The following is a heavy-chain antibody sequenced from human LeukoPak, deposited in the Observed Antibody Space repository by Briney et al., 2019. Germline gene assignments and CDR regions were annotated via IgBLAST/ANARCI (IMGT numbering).Heavy chain of an antibody. V-gene: IGHV1-2*02. D-gene: IGHD5-24*01. CDR1: GYSFVGYY. J-gene: IGHJ4*02. CDR3: ARDRVEMSTSLSFFDN. Sequence: ASVKVSCKASGYSFVGYYIHWIRQAPGQGLEWLGWMNPDTGGRKLAQKFQGGVTLTRDTSINTAYMELNSLQSDDTAVYFCARDRVEMSTSLSFFDNWGQGSLITVSS. CDR2: MNPDTGGR.